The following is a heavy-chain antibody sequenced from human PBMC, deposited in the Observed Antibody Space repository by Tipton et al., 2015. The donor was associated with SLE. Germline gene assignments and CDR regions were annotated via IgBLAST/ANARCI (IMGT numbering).Heavy chain of an antibody. CDR1: GYTFTSYG. CDR2: INPNSGGT. J-gene: IGHJ5*02. CDR3: ARDMVGATGWFDP. Sequence: QLVQSGAEVKKPGASVKVSCKASGYTFTSYGIHWVRQAPGQGLEWMGWINPNSGGTNYTQKFQGRVTMTRDTSISTAYMELSRLRSDDTAVYYCARDMVGATGWFDPWGQGTLVTVSS. D-gene: IGHD1-26*01. V-gene: IGHV1-2*02.